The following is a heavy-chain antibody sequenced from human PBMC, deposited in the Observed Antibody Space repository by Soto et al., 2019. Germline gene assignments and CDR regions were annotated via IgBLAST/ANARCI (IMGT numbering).Heavy chain of an antibody. V-gene: IGHV1-69*01. D-gene: IGHD4-17*01. CDR1: GGTFSSYA. CDR2: IIPIFGTA. J-gene: IGHJ5*02. Sequence: QVQLVQSGAEVKKPGSSVKVSCKASGGTFSSYAISWVRQAPGQGLEWIGGIIPIFGTANYAQKFQGRVTITADESTSTAYMELSSLRSEDTAVYYCARRANYGDYAWFDPWGQGTLVTVSS. CDR3: ARRANYGDYAWFDP.